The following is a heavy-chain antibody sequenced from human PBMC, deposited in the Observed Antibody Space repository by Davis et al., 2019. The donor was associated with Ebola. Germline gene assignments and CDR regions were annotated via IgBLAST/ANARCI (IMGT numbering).Heavy chain of an antibody. J-gene: IGHJ4*02. V-gene: IGHV3-30*02. Sequence: GESLKISCAASGFTFNTYGMHWVRQAPGKGLEWVAFIRYDATYSYYADSVKGRFTISRDNSKNTLYLQMNSLRDEDTAVYYCARDPGGSNRPFDYWGQGTLVTVSS. D-gene: IGHD1-26*01. CDR1: GFTFNTYG. CDR2: IRYDATYS. CDR3: ARDPGGSNRPFDY.